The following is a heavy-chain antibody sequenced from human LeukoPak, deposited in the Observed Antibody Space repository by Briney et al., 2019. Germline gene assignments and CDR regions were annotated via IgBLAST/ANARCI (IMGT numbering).Heavy chain of an antibody. CDR2: IYYSGST. Sequence: SETLSLTCTVSGGSISSSSYYWGWTRQPPGKGLEWIGSIYYSGSTYYNPSLKSRVTISVDTSKNQFSLKLSSVTAADTAVYYCARAGYYDSSGYSYYYYYMDVWGKGTTVTISS. CDR1: GGSISSSSYY. V-gene: IGHV4-39*07. CDR3: ARAGYYDSSGYSYYYYYMDV. D-gene: IGHD3-22*01. J-gene: IGHJ6*03.